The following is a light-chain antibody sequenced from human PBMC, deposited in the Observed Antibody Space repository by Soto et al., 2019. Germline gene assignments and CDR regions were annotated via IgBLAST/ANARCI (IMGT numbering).Light chain of an antibody. CDR1: QSVSSTY. V-gene: IGKV3-20*01. Sequence: IVLTQSPATLSLSSGERATLSCRASQSVSSTYLAWYQQQPGQAPRLLIYGASNRATGIADRFSGSGSGTDFTLSISGLEPEDFAVYYCQQYGSSGTFGQGTKVDIK. J-gene: IGKJ1*01. CDR3: QQYGSSGT. CDR2: GAS.